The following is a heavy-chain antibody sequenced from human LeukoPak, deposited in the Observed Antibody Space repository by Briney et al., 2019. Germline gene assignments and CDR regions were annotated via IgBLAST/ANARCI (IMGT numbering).Heavy chain of an antibody. Sequence: GGSLRLSWAASGFTFSDYYMSWIRQAPGKWLEWVSYISSSGSNIYYADSVKGRFTISRDNAKNSLYMQMNSLRAEDTAVYYCARGRATLAPLLLDGMDVWGQGTTVTVSS. CDR1: GFTFSDYY. D-gene: IGHD5-12*01. J-gene: IGHJ6*02. V-gene: IGHV3-11*01. CDR3: ARGRATLAPLLLDGMDV. CDR2: ISSSGSNI.